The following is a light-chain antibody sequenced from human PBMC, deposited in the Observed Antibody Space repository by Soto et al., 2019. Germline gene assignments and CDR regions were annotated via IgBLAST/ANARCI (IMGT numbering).Light chain of an antibody. J-gene: IGKJ1*01. CDR3: QQYHGYWT. Sequence: DIQMTQSPSILSASVGDRVTITCRASQSISASLAWYQQKPGKAPKLLIYDVSTLENGVPSRFSSSGSGTDFTLTISSLQADDFATYFCQQYHGYWTFGQGTKVEIK. CDR1: QSISAS. V-gene: IGKV1-5*01. CDR2: DVS.